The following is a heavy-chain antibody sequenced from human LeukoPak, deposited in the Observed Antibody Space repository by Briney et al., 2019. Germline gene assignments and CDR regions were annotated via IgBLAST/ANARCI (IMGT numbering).Heavy chain of an antibody. CDR2: IYYSGST. CDR3: ARNTMTTVVNHRWFDP. CDR1: GGSISSGGYY. J-gene: IGHJ5*02. V-gene: IGHV4-31*03. D-gene: IGHD4-23*01. Sequence: SETLSLTCTVSGGSISSGGYYWSWIRQHPGKGLEWIGYIYYSGSTYYNPSLKSRVTISVDTSKNQFSLKLSSVTAADTAVYYCARNTMTTVVNHRWFDPWGQGTLVTVSS.